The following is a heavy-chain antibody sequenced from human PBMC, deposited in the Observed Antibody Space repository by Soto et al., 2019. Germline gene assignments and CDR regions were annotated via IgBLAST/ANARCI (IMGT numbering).Heavy chain of an antibody. Sequence: PGGSLILSSAASGFNFGIYGIHWVRQAPGKGLEWVAVIWNDGSEKYYVDSVKGRFTISRDNSKNTLYLQMNSLRAEDTAVYYCAKTLIGGYDYYAFDIWGQGTMVTVSS. CDR1: GFNFGIYG. V-gene: IGHV3-33*06. J-gene: IGHJ3*02. CDR3: AKTLIGGYDYYAFDI. CDR2: IWNDGSEK. D-gene: IGHD5-12*01.